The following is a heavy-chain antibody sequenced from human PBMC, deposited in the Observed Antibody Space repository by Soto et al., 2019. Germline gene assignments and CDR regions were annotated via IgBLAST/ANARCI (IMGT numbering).Heavy chain of an antibody. J-gene: IGHJ4*02. D-gene: IGHD6-19*01. CDR3: ARGGEVAGTE. V-gene: IGHV1-2*02. CDR1: GYTFTGYY. Sequence: QVQLVQSGAEVEKPGASVKVSCKASGYTFTGYYVHWVRQAPGQGLEWMGWINPNSGVRSYAHKFQGRVTRTRDTSISTAYMELSRLRSDDTAVYFCARGGEVAGTEWGQGTLVTVSS. CDR2: INPNSGVR.